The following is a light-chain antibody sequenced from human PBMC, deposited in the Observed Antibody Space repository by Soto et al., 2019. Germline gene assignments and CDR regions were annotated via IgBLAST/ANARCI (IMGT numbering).Light chain of an antibody. Sequence: QSVLTQPPSLSGTPGQRVNISCSGSNSNIGRYSVNWYQHFPGTAPKILIYSDDERPSGVPDRFSGSKSGTSASLAISALQSEDEAEYYCAAWDDNLNGPLFGGGTKLTVL. CDR2: SDD. J-gene: IGLJ3*02. CDR3: AAWDDNLNGPL. V-gene: IGLV1-44*01. CDR1: NSNIGRYS.